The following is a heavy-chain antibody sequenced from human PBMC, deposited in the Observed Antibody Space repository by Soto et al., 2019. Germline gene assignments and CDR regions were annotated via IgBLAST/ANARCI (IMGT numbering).Heavy chain of an antibody. J-gene: IGHJ4*02. CDR3: ARHYYTDPFDD. CDR1: GASISNYY. CDR2: ISYSGST. D-gene: IGHD3-22*01. Sequence: SETLSLTCTVAGASISNYYWSWIRQPPGKGLEWIGYISYSGSTNYNPSLRGRVTISLDTSKNQFSLKLSSVAATDTAVYYCARHYYTDPFDDWGQGTPVTVYS. V-gene: IGHV4-59*08.